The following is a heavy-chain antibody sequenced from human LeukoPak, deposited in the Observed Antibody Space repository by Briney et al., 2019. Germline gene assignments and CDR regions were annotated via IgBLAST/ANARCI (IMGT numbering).Heavy chain of an antibody. CDR2: IYDSGTT. CDR1: GGSFGNYY. V-gene: IGHV4-59*01. CDR3: ARGPNLGYCSGSSCYRLDY. J-gene: IGHJ4*02. D-gene: IGHD2-15*01. Sequence: PSETLSLTCTVSGGSFGNYYWSWIRQPPGKGLGWIGYIYDSGTTNYNPSLKSRVTISVDTSKNQFSLKLSSVTAADTAVYYCARGPNLGYCSGSSCYRLDYWGQGTLLTVSS.